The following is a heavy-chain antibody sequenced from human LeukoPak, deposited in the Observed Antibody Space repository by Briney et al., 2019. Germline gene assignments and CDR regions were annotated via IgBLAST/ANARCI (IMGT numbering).Heavy chain of an antibody. D-gene: IGHD4-23*01. CDR1: GFVFSTHS. J-gene: IGHJ5*01. Sequence: GGSLRLSCAASGFVFSTHSMNWVRQAPGKGLEWVSWISSYNGDIYYADSVRGRFTISRDNAKNSLYLQMNSLRAEDTAGYYCVRDADGGNSWFDSWGQGTLVTVSS. CDR3: VRDADGGNSWFDS. V-gene: IGHV3-21*01. CDR2: ISSYNGDI.